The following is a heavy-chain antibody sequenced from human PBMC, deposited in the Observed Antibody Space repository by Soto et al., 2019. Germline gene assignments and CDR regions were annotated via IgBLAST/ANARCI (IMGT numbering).Heavy chain of an antibody. D-gene: IGHD2-2*01. J-gene: IGHJ4*02. V-gene: IGHV3-30-3*01. Sequence: PGGSLRLSCAASGFTFSSYAMHWVRQAPGKGLEWVAVISYDEYDESNKYYADSVKGRFTISRDNSKNTLYLQMNSLRPEDTAVYYCARPSRYQLPHLVDYWGQGTLVTVSS. CDR3: ARPSRYQLPHLVDY. CDR1: GFTFSSYA. CDR2: ISYDEYDESNK.